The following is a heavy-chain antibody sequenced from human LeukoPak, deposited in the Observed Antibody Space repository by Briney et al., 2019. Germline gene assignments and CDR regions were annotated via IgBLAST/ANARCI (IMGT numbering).Heavy chain of an antibody. CDR3: ARDAAYFDSSGYYPDPLDY. V-gene: IGHV3-21*01. J-gene: IGHJ4*02. Sequence: GGSLRLSCAASGFSFSAYNINWVRQAPGKGLEWVSCISPSGDHRYYADSVRGRFTISRDNAKNSVYLQMNSLRAEDTAVYYCARDAAYFDSSGYYPDPLDYWVQGTLVSVSS. CDR1: GFSFSAYN. CDR2: ISPSGDHR. D-gene: IGHD3-22*01.